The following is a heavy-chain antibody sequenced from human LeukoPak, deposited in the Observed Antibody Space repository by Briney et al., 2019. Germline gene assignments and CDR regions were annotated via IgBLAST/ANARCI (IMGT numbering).Heavy chain of an antibody. CDR3: GRDWKLAY. D-gene: IGHD1-1*01. CDR1: GFTFSNYA. J-gene: IGHJ4*02. CDR2: ISDDGGDT. Sequence: GGSLRLSCAASGFTFSNYAMSWVRQAPGKGLEWVSAISDDGGDTKYAESVKGRFTISRDNSRNRLYLQMNSPRVEDTAIYYCGRDWKLAYWGQGILVTVSS. V-gene: IGHV3-23*01.